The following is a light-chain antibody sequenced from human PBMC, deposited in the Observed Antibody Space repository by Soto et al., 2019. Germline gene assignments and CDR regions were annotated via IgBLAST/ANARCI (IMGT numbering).Light chain of an antibody. CDR1: QSLNSCY. CDR2: GSS. CDR3: QQYDFSPRT. J-gene: IGKJ1*01. V-gene: IGKV3-20*01. Sequence: EIVLTQSPGTLSLSPGERATLSCRASQSLNSCYLAWYQQKPGQAPRLLIYGSSNRATGIPDRFSGSGSGTDFTLTSSRLDPEYFAVYCGQQYDFSPRTFGQGTKVEVK.